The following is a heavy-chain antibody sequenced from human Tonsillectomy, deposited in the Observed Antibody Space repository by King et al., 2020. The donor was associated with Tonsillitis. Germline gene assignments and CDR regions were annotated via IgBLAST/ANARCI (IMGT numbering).Heavy chain of an antibody. CDR2: ISSSSSYI. J-gene: IGHJ3*02. CDR3: ARGWLNDAFDI. Sequence: QLVQSGGGLVKPGGSLRLSCAASGFTFSSYSMNWVRQDPGKGLEWVSSISSSSSYIYYADSVKGRFTISRDNAKNSLYLQMNSLRAEDTAVYYCARGWLNDAFDIWGQGTMVTVSS. V-gene: IGHV3-21*01. D-gene: IGHD5-24*01. CDR1: GFTFSSYS.